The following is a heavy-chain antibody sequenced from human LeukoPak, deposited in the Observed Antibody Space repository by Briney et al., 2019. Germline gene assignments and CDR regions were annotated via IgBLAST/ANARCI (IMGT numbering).Heavy chain of an antibody. D-gene: IGHD6-13*01. J-gene: IGHJ4*02. Sequence: GGSLRFSCAASGFTFSDYYMSWIRQAPGKGLEWVSYISSSGSTIYYADSVKGRFTISRDNAKNSLYLQMNSLRAEDTAVYYCARFQGSSSWLYYFDYWGQGTLVTVSS. CDR2: ISSSGSTI. V-gene: IGHV3-11*01. CDR3: ARFQGSSSWLYYFDY. CDR1: GFTFSDYY.